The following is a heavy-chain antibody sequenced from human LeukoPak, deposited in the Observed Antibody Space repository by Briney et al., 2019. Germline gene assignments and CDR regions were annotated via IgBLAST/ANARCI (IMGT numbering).Heavy chain of an antibody. D-gene: IGHD6-6*01. Sequence: PGGSLRLSCAASGLTFSSYGMHWVRQAPGKGLEWVAVISYDGSNKYYADSVKGRFTISRDNSKNTLYLQMNSLRAEDTAVYYCARVRRGAARPFDYWGQGTLVTVSS. V-gene: IGHV3-30*03. CDR2: ISYDGSNK. CDR3: ARVRRGAARPFDY. CDR1: GLTFSSYG. J-gene: IGHJ4*02.